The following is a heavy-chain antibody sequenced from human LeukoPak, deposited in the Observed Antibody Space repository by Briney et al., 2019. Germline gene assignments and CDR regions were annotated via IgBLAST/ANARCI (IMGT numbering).Heavy chain of an antibody. V-gene: IGHV3-30*04. CDR3: ARVWGGSSSCHDGRGCY. CDR1: GCTFSHYT. Sequence: GGSLRLSCVASGCTFSHYTIHWVRQAPGKGLEWVALILHDGSNKYYADSVKGRFTISRDNSKNTLYLQMNSLRAEDTAMYYCARVWGGSSSCHDGRGCYWGQGTLVTVSS. CDR2: ILHDGSNK. J-gene: IGHJ4*02. D-gene: IGHD6-13*01.